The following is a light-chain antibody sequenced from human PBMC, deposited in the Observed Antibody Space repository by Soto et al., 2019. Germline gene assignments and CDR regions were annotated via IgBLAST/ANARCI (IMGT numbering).Light chain of an antibody. V-gene: IGKV3-20*01. CDR2: AAS. J-gene: IGKJ1*01. CDR1: QSVSSSY. CDR3: QQYGSSPWT. Sequence: EIVLTQSPGTLSLSPGERAALSCRASQSVSSSYLAWYQQKPGQAPRLLIYAASSRATGIPYRFSGGGSGTDFTLTISRLEPEDFAVYYCQQYGSSPWTFGQGTKVDIK.